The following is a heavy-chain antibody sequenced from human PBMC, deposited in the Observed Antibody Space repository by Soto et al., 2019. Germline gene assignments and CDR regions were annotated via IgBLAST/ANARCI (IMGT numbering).Heavy chain of an antibody. Sequence: GASVKVSCKASGYTFTSYVISWVRQAPGQGLEWMGWISAYNGNTNYAQKLQGRVTMTTDTSTSTAYMELRSLRSDDTAVYYCASGLELHFDYYYMDVWGKGTTVTVSS. CDR2: ISAYNGNT. CDR3: ASGLELHFDYYYMDV. V-gene: IGHV1-18*01. CDR1: GYTFTSYV. D-gene: IGHD1-7*01. J-gene: IGHJ6*03.